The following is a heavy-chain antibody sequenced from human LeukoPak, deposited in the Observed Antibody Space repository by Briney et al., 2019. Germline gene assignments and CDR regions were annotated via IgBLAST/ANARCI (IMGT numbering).Heavy chain of an antibody. Sequence: SGGSLRLSCAASGFTFSSYWMSWVRQAPGKGLEWVANIKQDGSEKYYVDSVKGRFTISRDNAKNSLYLQMNSLRAEDTAVYYCARHYLLPYYDFWSGYYDYWGQGTLVTVSS. CDR3: ARHYLLPYYDFWSGYYDY. V-gene: IGHV3-7*01. CDR1: GFTFSSYW. CDR2: IKQDGSEK. J-gene: IGHJ4*02. D-gene: IGHD3-3*01.